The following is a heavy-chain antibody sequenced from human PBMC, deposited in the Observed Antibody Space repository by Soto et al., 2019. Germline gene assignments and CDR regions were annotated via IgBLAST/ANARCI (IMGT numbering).Heavy chain of an antibody. V-gene: IGHV1-3*01. Sequence: ASVKVSCKASGYTFTSYARHWVRQAPGQRLEWMGWINAGNGNTKYSQKFQGRVTITRDTSASTAYMELSSLRSEDTAVYYCARARYGDSDFDYWGQGTLVTVSS. CDR3: ARARYGDSDFDY. D-gene: IGHD4-17*01. J-gene: IGHJ4*02. CDR2: INAGNGNT. CDR1: GYTFTSYA.